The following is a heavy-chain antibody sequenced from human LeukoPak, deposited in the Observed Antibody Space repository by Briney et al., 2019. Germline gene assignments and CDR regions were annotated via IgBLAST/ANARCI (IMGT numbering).Heavy chain of an antibody. CDR1: GYSFTNYW. CDR3: AISFGSGWYADN. V-gene: IGHV5-51*01. J-gene: IGHJ4*02. Sequence: GESLKISCKGSGYSFTNYWIGCVRQMPGKGLEWVGIIYPSDSDTRHSPSFQGQVTISADKSISTAYLQWSSLKASDTAMYYCAISFGSGWYADNWGQGTLVTVSS. CDR2: IYPSDSDT. D-gene: IGHD6-19*01.